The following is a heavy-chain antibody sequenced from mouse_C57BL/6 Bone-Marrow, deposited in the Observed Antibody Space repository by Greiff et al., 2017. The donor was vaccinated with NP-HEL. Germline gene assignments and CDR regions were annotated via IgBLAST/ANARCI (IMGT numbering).Heavy chain of an antibody. V-gene: IGHV1-55*01. CDR2: IYPGSGST. CDR1: GYTFTSYW. CDR3: ARAGYYYGSSPFAY. D-gene: IGHD1-1*01. J-gene: IGHJ3*01. Sequence: VKLQQPGAELVKPGASVKMSCKASGYTFTSYWITWVKQRPGQGLEWIGDIYPGSGSTNYNEKFKSKATLTVDTSSSTAYMQLSSLTSEDSAVYYCARAGYYYGSSPFAYWGQGTLVTVSA.